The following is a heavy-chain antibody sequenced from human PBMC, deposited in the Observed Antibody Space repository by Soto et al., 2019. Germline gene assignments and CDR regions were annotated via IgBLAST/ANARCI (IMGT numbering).Heavy chain of an antibody. CDR1: GGSISSGDYY. CDR3: ARFMVGRVEMAFDY. CDR2: IYYSGST. V-gene: IGHV4-30-4*01. J-gene: IGHJ4*02. D-gene: IGHD2-15*01. Sequence: PSETLSLTCTVSGGSISSGDYYWSWIRQPPGKGLEWIGYIYYSGSTYYNPSLKSRVTISVDTSKNQFSLKLSSVTAADTAVYYCARFMVGRVEMAFDYWGQGTLVTVSS.